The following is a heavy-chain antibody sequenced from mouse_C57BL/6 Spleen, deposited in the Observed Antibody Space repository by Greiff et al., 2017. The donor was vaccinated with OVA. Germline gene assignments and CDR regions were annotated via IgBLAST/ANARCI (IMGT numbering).Heavy chain of an antibody. V-gene: IGHV5-4*01. Sequence: EVKVVESGGGLVKPGGSLKLSCAASGFTFSSYAMSWVRQTPEKRLEWVATISDGGSYTYYPDNVKGRFTISRDNAKNNLYLQMSHLKSEDTAMYYCAREIGGWYFDVWGTGTTVTVSS. D-gene: IGHD2-14*01. J-gene: IGHJ1*03. CDR2: ISDGGSYT. CDR3: AREIGGWYFDV. CDR1: GFTFSSYA.